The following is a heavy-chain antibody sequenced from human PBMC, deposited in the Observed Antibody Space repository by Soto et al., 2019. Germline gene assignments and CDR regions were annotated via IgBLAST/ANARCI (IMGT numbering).Heavy chain of an antibody. D-gene: IGHD1-26*01. CDR2: IYYSGST. V-gene: IGHV4-39*01. Sequence: PSETLSLTCTVSVGSISSSSYYWGWIRQPPGKGLEWIGSIYYSGSTYYNPSLKSRVTISVDTSKNQFSLKLSSVTAADTAVYYCARLNFVRIVGATRDAIDIWGQGKMLTVSS. CDR1: VGSISSSSYY. J-gene: IGHJ3*02. CDR3: ARLNFVRIVGATRDAIDI.